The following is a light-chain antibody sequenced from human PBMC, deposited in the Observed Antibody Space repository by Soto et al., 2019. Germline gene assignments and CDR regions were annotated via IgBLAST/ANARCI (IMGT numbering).Light chain of an antibody. CDR2: EVR. J-gene: IGLJ1*01. CDR1: SNDVGGFNY. Sequence: QSVLTQPASVSGSPGQAITISCTGSSNDVGGFNYVSWYQQHPGKAPKLMIYEVRNRPSGVSSRFSGSKSGNTASLTISGLQAEDEADYYCSSYTSGSTLPWVFGTGTKVTVL. V-gene: IGLV2-14*01. CDR3: SSYTSGSTLPWV.